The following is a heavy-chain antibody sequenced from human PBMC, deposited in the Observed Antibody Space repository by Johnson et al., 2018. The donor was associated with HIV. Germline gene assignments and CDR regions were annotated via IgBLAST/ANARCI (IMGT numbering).Heavy chain of an antibody. J-gene: IGHJ3*02. V-gene: IGHV3-33*01. Sequence: YADSVKGRFTISRDNSKNTLYVQLNSLRAEDTALYYCARITYYYGSGSYSGAFDIWGQWTMVTVSS. D-gene: IGHD3-10*01. CDR3: ARITYYYGSGSYSGAFDI.